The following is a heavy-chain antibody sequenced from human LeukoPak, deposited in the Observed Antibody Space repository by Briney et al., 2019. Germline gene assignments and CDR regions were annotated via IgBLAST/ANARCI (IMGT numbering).Heavy chain of an antibody. CDR2: INHSGST. Sequence: PSETLSLTCAVYGGSFSGYYWSWIRQPPGKGLEWIGEINHSGSTNYNPSLKSRVTISVDTSKNQFSLKLSSVTAADTAVYYCARGLIGREPVYYFDHWGQGTLVTVSS. D-gene: IGHD1-14*01. CDR1: GGSFSGYY. J-gene: IGHJ4*02. V-gene: IGHV4-34*01. CDR3: ARGLIGREPVYYFDH.